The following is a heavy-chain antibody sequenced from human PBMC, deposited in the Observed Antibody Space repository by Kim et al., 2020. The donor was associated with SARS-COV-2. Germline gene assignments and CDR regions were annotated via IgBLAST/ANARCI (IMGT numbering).Heavy chain of an antibody. V-gene: IGHV3-53*04. J-gene: IGHJ4*02. D-gene: IGHD6-19*01. CDR3: ARVREPYSSGCSYLDY. Sequence: VKGRFTISRHNSKTTLYLQMNSLRAEGTAVYYCARVREPYSSGCSYLDYWGQGSLVTVSS.